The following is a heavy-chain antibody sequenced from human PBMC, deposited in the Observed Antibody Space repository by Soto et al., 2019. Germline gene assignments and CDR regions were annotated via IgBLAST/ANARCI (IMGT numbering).Heavy chain of an antibody. CDR1: SASIGSGDW. J-gene: IGHJ5*02. Sequence: XETLALTCDVASASIGSGDWGSWVRQPPVKGLEWIAEIFHDGNTNYSPSLKSRVTISVEKSQNQFSLNVYSVTAVDTAVYYCARHEGWTGPDQWGQGTLVTVSS. CDR3: ARHEGWTGPDQ. V-gene: IGHV4-4*02. CDR2: IFHDGNT. D-gene: IGHD2-8*02.